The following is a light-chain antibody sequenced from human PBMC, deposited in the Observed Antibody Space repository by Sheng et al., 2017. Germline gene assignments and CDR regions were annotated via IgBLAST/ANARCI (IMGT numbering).Light chain of an antibody. CDR1: QSLLHSNGYNY. CDR3: MQGTIWIS. Sequence: DIVMTQSPLSLPVTPGEPASISCRSSQSLLHSNGYNYLDWYLQKPGQSPQLLIYLGSNRASGVPDRFSGSGSGTDFTLKISRVEAEDLGIYYCMQGTIWISFGQGTKLEL. V-gene: IGKV2-28*01. J-gene: IGKJ2*03. CDR2: LGS.